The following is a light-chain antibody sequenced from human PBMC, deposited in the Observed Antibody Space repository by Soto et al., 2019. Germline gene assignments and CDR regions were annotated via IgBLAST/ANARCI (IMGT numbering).Light chain of an antibody. CDR2: EVT. V-gene: IGLV2-8*01. CDR3: SSYAGSDNFEV. Sequence: HSALTQPPSASGSPGQSVTISCTGTRSDVGDYNYVSWYQQHPGKAPKLLIYEVTKRSSGVPDRFSGSKSANTASLTVSGLQAEDEADYYCSSYAGSDNFEVFGGGTKLTVL. CDR1: RSDVGDYNY. J-gene: IGLJ2*01.